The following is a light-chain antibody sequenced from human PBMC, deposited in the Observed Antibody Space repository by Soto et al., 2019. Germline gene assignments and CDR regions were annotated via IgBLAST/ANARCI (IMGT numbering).Light chain of an antibody. Sequence: QSVLTQPPSVSAAPGQKVTISCSGSGSNIGNNYVSWYQQPPGTAPKLLIYYDNKRPSGIPDRFSGSKSGTSATLGITGLQTGDEANYYCGTWDSSLSAGGVFGGGTQLTVL. V-gene: IGLV1-51*01. CDR3: GTWDSSLSAGGV. J-gene: IGLJ2*01. CDR2: YDN. CDR1: GSNIGNNY.